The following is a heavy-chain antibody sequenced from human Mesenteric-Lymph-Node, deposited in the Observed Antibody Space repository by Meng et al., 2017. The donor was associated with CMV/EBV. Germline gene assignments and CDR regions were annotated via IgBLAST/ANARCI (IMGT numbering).Heavy chain of an antibody. CDR2: ISSSSSTI. CDR3: ARGPPGDYYYGMDV. CDR1: GFTFSSYS. Sequence: GESLKISCAASGFTFSSYSMNWVRQAPGKGLEWVSYISSSSSTIYYADSVKGRFTISRDNAKNSLYLQMNSLRAEDTAVYYCARGPPGDYYYGMDVCGQGTTVTVSS. V-gene: IGHV3-48*04. J-gene: IGHJ6*02.